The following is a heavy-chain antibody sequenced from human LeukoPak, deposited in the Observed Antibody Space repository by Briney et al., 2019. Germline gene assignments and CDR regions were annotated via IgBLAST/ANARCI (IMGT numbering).Heavy chain of an antibody. CDR3: ARYHRSGVVPSNSYFDY. J-gene: IGHJ4*02. D-gene: IGHD3-3*01. CDR2: INPSGGST. V-gene: IGHV1-46*01. CDR1: GYTFTNYY. Sequence: ASVKVSCKASGYTFTNYYMHWVRQAPGQGLEWMGIINPSGGSTSYAQKFQGRVTMTRDTSTSTVYMELSSLSSVTAADTAVYYCARYHRSGVVPSNSYFDYWGQGTLVTVSS.